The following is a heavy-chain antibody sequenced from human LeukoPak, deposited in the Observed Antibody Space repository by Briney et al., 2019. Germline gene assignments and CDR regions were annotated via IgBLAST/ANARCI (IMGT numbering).Heavy chain of an antibody. CDR1: GYTFTSYG. CDR3: ARNPPLDCSSTSCHPQAFDI. D-gene: IGHD2-2*01. V-gene: IGHV1-18*01. Sequence: GASVKVSCKASGYTFTSYGISWVRQAPGQGLEWMGWISAYNGNTNYAQKLQGRVTMTTDTSTSTAYMELRSLRSDDTAVYYCARNPPLDCSSTSCHPQAFDIWGQGTMVTVSS. J-gene: IGHJ3*02. CDR2: ISAYNGNT.